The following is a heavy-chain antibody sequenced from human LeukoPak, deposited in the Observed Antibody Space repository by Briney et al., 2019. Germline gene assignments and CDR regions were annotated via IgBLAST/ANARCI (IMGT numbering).Heavy chain of an antibody. CDR2: ISAYNGNT. CDR1: GYTFTSYG. D-gene: IGHD6-13*01. CDR3: ARGSSSWGGLANWCDP. V-gene: IGHV1-18*01. J-gene: IGHJ5*02. Sequence: ASVKVSCKASGYTFTSYGISWVRQAPGQGLEWMGWISAYNGNTNYAQKLQGRVTMTTDTSTSTAYMELRSLRSDDTAVYYCARGSSSWGGLANWCDPWGQGTLVTVSS.